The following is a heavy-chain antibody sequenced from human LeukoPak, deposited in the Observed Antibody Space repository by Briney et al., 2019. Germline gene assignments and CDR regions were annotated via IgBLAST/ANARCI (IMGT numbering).Heavy chain of an antibody. CDR3: ARLRSIAVAGKVSSYYYGMDV. J-gene: IGHJ6*02. CDR1: GYTFTGYY. V-gene: IGHV1-2*02. Sequence: ASVKVSCEASGYTFTGYYMNWVRQAPGQGLEWMGWIDPNSGGTNYAQKFQGRVTMTRDTSISTAYMELSRLRSDDTAVYYCARLRSIAVAGKVSSYYYGMDVWGQGTTVTVSS. D-gene: IGHD6-19*01. CDR2: IDPNSGGT.